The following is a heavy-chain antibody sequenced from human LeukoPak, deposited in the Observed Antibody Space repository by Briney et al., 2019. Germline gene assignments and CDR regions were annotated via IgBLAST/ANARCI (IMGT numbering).Heavy chain of an antibody. CDR1: GGSISSGGYY. CDR2: IYYSGST. Sequence: PSETLSLTCTVSGGSISSGGYYWSWIRQHPGKGLEWIGYIYYSGSTYYNPSLKSRVTISVDTSKNQFSLKLSSVTAADTAVYYCARVITVTTRGGWFDPWGQGTLVTVSS. CDR3: ARVITVTTRGGWFDP. D-gene: IGHD4-17*01. J-gene: IGHJ5*02. V-gene: IGHV4-31*03.